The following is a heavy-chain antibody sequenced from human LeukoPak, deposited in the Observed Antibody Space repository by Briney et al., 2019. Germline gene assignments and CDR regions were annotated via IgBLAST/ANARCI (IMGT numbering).Heavy chain of an antibody. D-gene: IGHD3-22*01. V-gene: IGHV1-69*13. CDR3: TRVFGNTGGYYPVFYYGMDV. J-gene: IGHJ6*02. CDR1: GGTFSSYA. Sequence: GASVKVSCKASGGTFSSYAISWVRQAPGQGLEWMGGIIPIFGTANYAHKFQGRVTITADESMSTAYMELSSLRSEDTAVYYCTRVFGNTGGYYPVFYYGMDVWGQGTTVTVSS. CDR2: IIPIFGTA.